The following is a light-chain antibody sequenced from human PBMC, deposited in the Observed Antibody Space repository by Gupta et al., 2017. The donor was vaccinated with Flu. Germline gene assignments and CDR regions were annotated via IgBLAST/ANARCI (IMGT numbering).Light chain of an antibody. V-gene: IGLV1-40*01. Sequence: ATSCSSGSSTNRGSGVDIHWYQTRPGAAPKLLIYGNFNRPAGVPDRFSGSKCGTSASVAITGLQAEDEADYYCQSYDSSLSGYVFGTGTKVIVL. CDR3: QSYDSSLSGYV. J-gene: IGLJ1*01. CDR2: GNF. CDR1: STNRGSGVD.